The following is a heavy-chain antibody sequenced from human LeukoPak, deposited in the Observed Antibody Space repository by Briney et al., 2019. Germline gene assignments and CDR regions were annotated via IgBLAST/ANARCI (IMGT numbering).Heavy chain of an antibody. V-gene: IGHV1-18*01. CDR1: GYTFSRNG. CDR3: ARVELLPDYYGMDV. CDR2: ISAYNGNT. Sequence: ASVKVSCKASGYTFSRNGISWVRQAPGQGLEWMGWISAYNGNTNYAQKLQGRVTMTTDTSTSTAYMELRSLRSDDTAVYYYARVELLPDYYGMDVWGQGTTVAVSS. J-gene: IGHJ6*02. D-gene: IGHD2-15*01.